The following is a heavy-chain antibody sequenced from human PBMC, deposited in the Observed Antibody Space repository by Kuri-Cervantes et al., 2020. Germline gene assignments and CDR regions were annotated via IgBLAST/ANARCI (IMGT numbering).Heavy chain of an antibody. J-gene: IGHJ2*01. Sequence: GESLKIPCAASGFTFSSYAMSWVRQAPGKGLEWVSAIRGSGGSKYYADSVKGQFTITRDNSKNTLYLQMNSLRAEDTDVYYCAKPLSIAAAGGCYFDLWGRGTPVTVSS. D-gene: IGHD6-13*01. CDR1: GFTFSSYA. CDR2: IRGSGGSK. CDR3: AKPLSIAAAGGCYFDL. V-gene: IGHV3-23*01.